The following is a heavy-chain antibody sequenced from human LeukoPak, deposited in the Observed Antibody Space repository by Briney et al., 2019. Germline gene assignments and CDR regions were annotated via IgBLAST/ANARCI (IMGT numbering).Heavy chain of an antibody. D-gene: IGHD3-22*01. V-gene: IGHV3-23*01. Sequence: GGSLRLSCAASGSTFSSYGMSWVRQAPGKGLEWVSVISGSGTNTYYADSVKGRFTISRDNSKNTLYLQMNSLRAEDTALYHCARVSGGYYYKLDYWGQGTLVTVSS. CDR1: GSTFSSYG. CDR3: ARVSGGYYYKLDY. J-gene: IGHJ4*02. CDR2: ISGSGTNT.